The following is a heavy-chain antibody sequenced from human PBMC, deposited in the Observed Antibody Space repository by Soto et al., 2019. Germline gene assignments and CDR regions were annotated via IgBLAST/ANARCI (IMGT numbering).Heavy chain of an antibody. CDR3: GRGAPRVPTAYFDP. Sequence: EVHLSQSGGGLQQPGGSLRLSCVGSGFIFSDYAMTWVRQAPGQGLEWVSAISSSGRITYIADTVKGRFTISRDNLKNTLSLQMKSLRVIDSAIYFCGRGAPRVPTAYFDPWGQGTLVTVS. D-gene: IGHD2-21*02. CDR2: ISSSGRIT. J-gene: IGHJ5*02. V-gene: IGHV3-23*01. CDR1: GFIFSDYA.